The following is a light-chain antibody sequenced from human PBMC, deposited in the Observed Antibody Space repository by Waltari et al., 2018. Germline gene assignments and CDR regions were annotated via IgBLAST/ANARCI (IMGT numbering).Light chain of an antibody. V-gene: IGKV1-5*03. CDR3: QQYNSYHT. J-gene: IGKJ2*01. Sequence: DIQMTQSPSTLSASVGDRITITCRASQCISTWLAWYQQKPGKAPKRLIYKASNLESGGPSRVSGSGSGTEFTLTISSLQPDDFATYYCQQYNSYHTFGQGTKLEIK. CDR1: QCISTW. CDR2: KAS.